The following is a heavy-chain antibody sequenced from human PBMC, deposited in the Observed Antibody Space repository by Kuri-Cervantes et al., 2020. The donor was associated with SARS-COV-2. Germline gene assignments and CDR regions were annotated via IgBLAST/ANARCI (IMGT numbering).Heavy chain of an antibody. CDR1: GYSISSGYY. D-gene: IGHD3-10*01. CDR3: ARRGLKARQYFDS. J-gene: IGHJ4*02. CDR2: VSQSGST. V-gene: IGHV4-38-2*01. Sequence: ESLKISCAVSGYSISSGYYWSWFRQPPGKGLEWIGEVSQSGSTDYNPSLKSPVTMTLDTSMKHFSLNLSYVTAADTAVYYCARRGLKARQYFDSWGREPWSPSPQ.